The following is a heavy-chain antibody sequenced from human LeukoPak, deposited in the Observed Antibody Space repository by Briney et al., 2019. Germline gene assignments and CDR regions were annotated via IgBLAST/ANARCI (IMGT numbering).Heavy chain of an antibody. J-gene: IGHJ4*02. D-gene: IGHD1-26*01. V-gene: IGHV4-59*01. CDR3: ARYFSGKTLDF. Sequence: SETRSLTCTVSGGSISSYYWSWIRQPPGKGLEWIGYIFHTGTTNYNPSLKSRVTISVDTSRNQFSLKLTPVTAADTAVYYCARYFSGKTLDFWGQGTLVTVSS. CDR2: IFHTGTT. CDR1: GGSISSYY.